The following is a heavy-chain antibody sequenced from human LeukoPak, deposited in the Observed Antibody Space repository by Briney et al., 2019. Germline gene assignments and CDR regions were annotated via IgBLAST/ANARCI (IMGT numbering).Heavy chain of an antibody. Sequence: GGPLRLSCEASGFTFNTYAIYWVRQAPGKGLEWVSGICGSGGCTYYADSVKGRFTISRDNSKNTVYLQMNSLTADDTAVYYCAKTTVGYSSGRYPGWPADCWGQGTLVTASS. V-gene: IGHV3-23*01. D-gene: IGHD6-19*01. J-gene: IGHJ4*02. CDR3: AKTTVGYSSGRYPGWPADC. CDR2: ICGSGGCT. CDR1: GFTFNTYA.